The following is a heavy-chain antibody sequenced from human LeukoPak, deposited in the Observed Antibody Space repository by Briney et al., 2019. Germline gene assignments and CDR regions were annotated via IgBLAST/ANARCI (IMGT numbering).Heavy chain of an antibody. V-gene: IGHV3-9*01. J-gene: IGHJ3*02. D-gene: IGHD6-13*01. CDR3: AKDSAGTELVGDAFDI. CDR2: ISWNSGSI. Sequence: GGSLRLSCAASGFTFDDYAMHWVRQAPGKGLEWVSGISWNSGSIGYADSVKGRFTISRDNAKNSLYLQMNSLRAEDTALYYCAKDSAGTELVGDAFDIWGQGTMVTVSS. CDR1: GFTFDDYA.